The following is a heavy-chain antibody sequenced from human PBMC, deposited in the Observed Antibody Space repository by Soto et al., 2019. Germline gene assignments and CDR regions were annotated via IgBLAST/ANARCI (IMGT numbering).Heavy chain of an antibody. CDR3: ARDPGYSSSWSYTYYYYYGMDV. Sequence: ASVKVSCKASCYTFTSYGISWVRQAPGQGLEWMGWISAYNGNTNYAQKLQGRVTMTTDTSTSTAYMELRSLRSDDTAVYYCARDPGYSSSWSYTYYYYYGMDVWGQGTTVTVSS. D-gene: IGHD6-13*01. J-gene: IGHJ6*02. CDR1: CYTFTSYG. V-gene: IGHV1-18*01. CDR2: ISAYNGNT.